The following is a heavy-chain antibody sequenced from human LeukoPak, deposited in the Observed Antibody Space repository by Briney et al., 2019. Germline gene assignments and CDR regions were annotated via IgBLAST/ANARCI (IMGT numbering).Heavy chain of an antibody. CDR2: ISSSGSTI. J-gene: IGHJ4*02. CDR1: RFTFSDYY. CDR3: ARHFCSGGSCYSLQYYFDY. D-gene: IGHD2-15*01. Sequence: GGSLRLSCAASRFTFSDYYMSWIRQAPGKGLEWVSYISSSGSTIYYADSVKGRFTISRDNAKNSLYLQMNSLRAEDTAVYYCARHFCSGGSCYSLQYYFDYWGQGTLVTVSS. V-gene: IGHV3-11*01.